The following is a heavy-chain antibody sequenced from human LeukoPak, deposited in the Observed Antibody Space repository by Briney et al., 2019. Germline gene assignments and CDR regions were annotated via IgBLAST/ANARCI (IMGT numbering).Heavy chain of an antibody. V-gene: IGHV3-23*01. CDR2: ITSSGGST. CDR3: AKGSLTIWYAFDI. D-gene: IGHD2-8*02. J-gene: IGHJ3*02. CDR1: GFTFSSYA. Sequence: GGSQRLSCAASGFTFSSYAMSWVRQAPGKGLEWVSTITSSGGSTHYADSVKGRFTVSRDNSKNTLFLQTNSLRAEDTAVYYCAKGSLTIWYAFDIWGQGTMVTVSS.